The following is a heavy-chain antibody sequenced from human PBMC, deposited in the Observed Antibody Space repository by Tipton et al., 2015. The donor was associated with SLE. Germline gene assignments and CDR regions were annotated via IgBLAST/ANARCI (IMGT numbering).Heavy chain of an antibody. V-gene: IGHV1-69*01. CDR2: IIPIFVTP. Sequence: SGAEVKKPGSSVKVSCKASGGTFSRYVMNWVRQAPGQGLEWMGGIIPIFVTPSYAQKFQGRVTISADESTSTAYMELNTLKSEDTAIYYCYSSGYYFYYGLDVWGQGTTVIVSS. J-gene: IGHJ6*02. CDR3: YSSGYYFYYGLDV. D-gene: IGHD2-15*01. CDR1: GGTFSRYV.